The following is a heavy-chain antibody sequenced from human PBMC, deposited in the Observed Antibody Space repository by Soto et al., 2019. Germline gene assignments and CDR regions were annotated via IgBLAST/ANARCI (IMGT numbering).Heavy chain of an antibody. J-gene: IGHJ6*03. D-gene: IGHD2-15*01. V-gene: IGHV4-34*01. CDR1: GVSFSGYY. Sequence: SSETLSLTCAVYGVSFSGYYWSWIRQPPGKGLEWIGEINHSGSTNYNPSLKSRVTISVDTSKNQFSLKLSSVTAADTAVYYCARVPANIVVVVAARRDYYYMDVWGKGTTVTVSS. CDR3: ARVPANIVVVVAARRDYYYMDV. CDR2: INHSGST.